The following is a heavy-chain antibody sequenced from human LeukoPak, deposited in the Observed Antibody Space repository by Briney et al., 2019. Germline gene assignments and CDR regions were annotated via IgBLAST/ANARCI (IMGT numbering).Heavy chain of an antibody. J-gene: IGHJ5*02. CDR2: ISRSGNST. CDR1: GFTCSSYA. Sequence: PGGSLRLSCAASGFTCSSYAMSWVRQAPGKGLEWVSTISRSGNSTYYPDSVKGRFTISRDNSKNTLYLQMTSLRAEDTAVYYCAIYTCVAVRWFDPWGQGTLVTVSS. V-gene: IGHV3-23*01. D-gene: IGHD2-15*01. CDR3: AIYTCVAVRWFDP.